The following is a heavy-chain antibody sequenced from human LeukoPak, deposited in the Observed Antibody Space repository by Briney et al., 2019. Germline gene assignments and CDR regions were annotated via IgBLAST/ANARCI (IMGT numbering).Heavy chain of an antibody. J-gene: IGHJ4*02. D-gene: IGHD3-9*01. Sequence: GGSLRLSCAASGFTFINYAMAWVRQAPGKGLEWVSTISGSYGSADYADSVKGRFTISRDNSKNMLYLQMNSLRAEDTAVYYCAKVSSTQHVILTPVDHWGQGTLVTVSS. CDR3: AKVSSTQHVILTPVDH. V-gene: IGHV3-23*01. CDR2: ISGSYGSA. CDR1: GFTFINYA.